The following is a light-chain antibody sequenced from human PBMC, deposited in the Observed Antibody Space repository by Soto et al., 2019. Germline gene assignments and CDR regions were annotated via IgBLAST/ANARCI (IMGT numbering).Light chain of an antibody. V-gene: IGKV2-28*01. CDR3: MQALQTPLT. CDR1: QSLLHRSGYNY. CDR2: LGS. Sequence: DIVMTQSPLSLPVTPGEPASISCRSSQSLLHRSGYNYLTWYLQEPGQSPQLLIYLGSSPASGVPDRFSGSGSGKDFSLKISRVEAWDVGVYYWMQALQTPLTFGGGTKVEIK. J-gene: IGKJ4*01.